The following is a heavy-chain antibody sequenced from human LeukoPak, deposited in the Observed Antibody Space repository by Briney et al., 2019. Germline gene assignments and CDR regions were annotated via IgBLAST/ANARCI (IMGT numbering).Heavy chain of an antibody. J-gene: IGHJ4*02. CDR2: VFFGGQT. CDR3: ARGAYADRTGYNLDS. CDR1: GDPVCSYY. V-gene: IGHV4-59*02. Sequence: SETLSLTCSVSGDPVCSYYWTWVRQPPEKGLEWIGYVFFGGQTNYNPSVKSRVTISLDTSRSQFSLNLTSVTAADSAVYYCARGAYADRTGYNLDSWGQGTLVFVSS. D-gene: IGHD5-24*01.